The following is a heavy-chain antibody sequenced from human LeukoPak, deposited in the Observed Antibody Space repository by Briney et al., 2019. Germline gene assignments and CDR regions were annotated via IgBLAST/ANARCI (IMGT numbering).Heavy chain of an antibody. CDR1: GFTFRNYG. Sequence: GGSLRLSCAASGFTFRNYGMSWVRQAPGEGLEWLANIKLDGSDQHYADSVKGRFTISRDNSKNTLYLQMNSLRAEDTAVYYCAISYYDEGLFDYWGQGTLVTVSS. V-gene: IGHV3-7*01. D-gene: IGHD3-22*01. CDR2: IKLDGSDQ. J-gene: IGHJ4*02. CDR3: AISYYDEGLFDY.